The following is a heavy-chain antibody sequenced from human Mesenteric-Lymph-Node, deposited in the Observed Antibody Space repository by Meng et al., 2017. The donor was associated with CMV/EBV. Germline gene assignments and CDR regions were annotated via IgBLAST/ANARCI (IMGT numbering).Heavy chain of an antibody. CDR2: IYSGGST. V-gene: IGHV3-66*02. CDR3: ARDLPYSSGWYTDY. D-gene: IGHD6-19*01. Sequence: GESLKISCAASGFTVSSNYMSWVRQAPGKGLEWVSVIYSGGSTYYADSVKGRFTISRDNSKNTLYLQMNSLRAEDTAVYYCARDLPYSSGWYTDYWGQGTLVTVSS. J-gene: IGHJ4*02. CDR1: GFTVSSNY.